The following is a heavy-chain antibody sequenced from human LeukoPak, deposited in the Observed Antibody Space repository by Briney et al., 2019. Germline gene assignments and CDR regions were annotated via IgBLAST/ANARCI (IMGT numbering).Heavy chain of an antibody. CDR3: AKDIFGYYGGTLGD. V-gene: IGHV3-9*03. CDR1: GFTFDDYA. J-gene: IGHJ4*02. Sequence: PGGSLRLSCAASGFTFDDYAKHWVRQAPGKGLEWVSGISWNSGSTGYADSVKGRFTISRDNAKNSLYLQMNSLRAEDMALYYCAKDIFGYYGGTLGDWGQGTLVTVSS. D-gene: IGHD4-23*01. CDR2: ISWNSGST.